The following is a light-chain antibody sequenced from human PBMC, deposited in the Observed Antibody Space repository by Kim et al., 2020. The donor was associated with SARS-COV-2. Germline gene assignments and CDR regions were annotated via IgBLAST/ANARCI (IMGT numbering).Light chain of an antibody. CDR1: SSDVGGYNY. CDR2: AVN. Sequence: QSALTQPASVSGSPGQSITISCTGTSSDVGGYNYVSWYQQHPGKAPKLMIYAVNKRPSGVSNRFSGSKSGNTASLTISGLQAEDEADYHCSSYTSSSTLIFGGGTQLTVL. V-gene: IGLV2-14*03. J-gene: IGLJ2*01. CDR3: SSYTSSSTLI.